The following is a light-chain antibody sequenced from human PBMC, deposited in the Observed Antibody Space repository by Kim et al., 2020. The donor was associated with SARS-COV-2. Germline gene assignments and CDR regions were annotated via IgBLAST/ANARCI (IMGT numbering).Light chain of an antibody. CDR2: GNN. CDR3: QSYDSSLSGSYV. Sequence: DTSPCTGGGSSVEADYVGQWTSHLPGKFPNPLSYGNNNRPSRLPDRFSVSKSSTSASLAITGLQAEDEADYYCQSYDSSLSGSYVFGARTKVTVL. J-gene: IGLJ1*01. CDR1: GSSVEADYV. V-gene: IGLV1-40*01.